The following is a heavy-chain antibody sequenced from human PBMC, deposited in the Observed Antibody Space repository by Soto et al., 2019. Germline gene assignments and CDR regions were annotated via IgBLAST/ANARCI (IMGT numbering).Heavy chain of an antibody. Sequence: PXATLSLTCGVYGGSFSGYHWNWIRQSPGQGLEWIGEINHSGATKYNPSLESRINLSVDTSKKQFSLKMFSVTAADTAIYYCARGWRFDPWGQGTQVTVSS. CDR1: GGSFSGYH. D-gene: IGHD1-1*01. CDR2: INHSGAT. CDR3: ARGWRFDP. V-gene: IGHV4-34*01. J-gene: IGHJ5*02.